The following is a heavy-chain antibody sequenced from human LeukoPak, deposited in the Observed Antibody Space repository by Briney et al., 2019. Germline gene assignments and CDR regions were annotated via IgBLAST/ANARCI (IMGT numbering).Heavy chain of an antibody. CDR1: GGSFSGYY. CDR2: INHSGSS. J-gene: IGHJ4*02. D-gene: IGHD3-22*01. Sequence: SETLSLTCAVYGGSFSGYYWSWIRQPPGKGLEWIGEINHSGSSNYNPSLKSRVTISVDTSKNQFSLKLSSVTAADTAVYYCARNNYYDSSGYDYWGQGTLVTVSS. CDR3: ARNNYYDSSGYDY. V-gene: IGHV4-34*01.